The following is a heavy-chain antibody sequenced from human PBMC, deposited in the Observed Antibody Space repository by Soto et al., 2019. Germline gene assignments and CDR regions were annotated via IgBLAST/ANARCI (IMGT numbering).Heavy chain of an antibody. V-gene: IGHV1-2*02. CDR3: ARRGLLWFGELLGVLSTDERFDP. D-gene: IGHD3-10*01. J-gene: IGHJ5*02. CDR2: INPNSGGT. CDR1: GYTFTGYY. Sequence: ASVKVSCKASGYTFTGYYMHWVRQAPGQGLEWMGWINPNSGGTNYAQKFQGRVTMTRDTSISTAYMELSRLRSDDTAVYYCARRGLLWFGELLGVLSTDERFDPWGQGTLVTVSS.